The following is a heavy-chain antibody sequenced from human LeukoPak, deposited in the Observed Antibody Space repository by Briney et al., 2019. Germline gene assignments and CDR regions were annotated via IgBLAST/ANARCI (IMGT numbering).Heavy chain of an antibody. CDR1: GYTFTSYA. Sequence: SVKVSCKASGYTFTSYAISWVRQAPGQGLEWMGGIIPIFGTANYAQKFQGRVTITADESTSTAYMELSSLRSEDTAVYYCARGVKLEGDAFDIWGQGTMVTVSS. CDR3: ARGVKLEGDAFDI. J-gene: IGHJ3*02. D-gene: IGHD1-1*01. V-gene: IGHV1-69*13. CDR2: IIPIFGTA.